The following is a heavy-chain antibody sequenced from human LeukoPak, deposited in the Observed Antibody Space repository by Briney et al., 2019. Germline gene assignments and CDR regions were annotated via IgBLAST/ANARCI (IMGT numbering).Heavy chain of an antibody. Sequence: PSETLSLTCTVSGGSISSYYWSWIRQPPGKGLEWIGYIYYSGSTNYNPSLKSRVTISVDTSKNQFSLKLSSVTAADTAVYYCARTGGSFYFCYYMDVWGKGTTVTVSS. V-gene: IGHV4-59*12. CDR1: GGSISSYY. D-gene: IGHD1-26*01. CDR2: IYYSGST. CDR3: ARTGGSFYFCYYMDV. J-gene: IGHJ6*03.